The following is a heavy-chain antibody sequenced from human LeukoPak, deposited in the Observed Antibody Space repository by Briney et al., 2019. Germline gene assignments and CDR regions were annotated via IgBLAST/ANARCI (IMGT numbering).Heavy chain of an antibody. J-gene: IGHJ4*02. CDR3: ASLTDIVVVPAATHNTRFDY. CDR1: GGSISSSSYY. CDR2: INHSGST. D-gene: IGHD2-2*01. V-gene: IGHV4-39*07. Sequence: PSETLSLTCTVSGGSISSSSYYWSWIRQPPGKGLEWIGEINHSGSTNYNPSLKSRVTISVDTSKNQFSLKLSSVTAADTAVYYCASLTDIVVVPAATHNTRFDYWGQGTLVTVSS.